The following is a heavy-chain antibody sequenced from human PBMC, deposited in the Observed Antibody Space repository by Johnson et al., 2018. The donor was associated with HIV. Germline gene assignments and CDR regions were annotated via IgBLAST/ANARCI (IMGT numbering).Heavy chain of an antibody. J-gene: IGHJ3*02. CDR1: GFTFSSYG. CDR3: ASPSAVDAFDI. Sequence: QVQLVESGGGVVQPGGSLRLSCAASGFTFSSYGMHWVRQAPGKGLEWVAVISYDGSNKYYGDSVKGRFTVSRDNSENTLYLQMNSLRAEDTAVYYCASPSAVDAFDIWGQGTMVTFSS. V-gene: IGHV3-30*19. CDR2: ISYDGSNK.